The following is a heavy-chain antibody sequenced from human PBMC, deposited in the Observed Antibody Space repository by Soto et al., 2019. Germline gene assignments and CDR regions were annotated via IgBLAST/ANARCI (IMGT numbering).Heavy chain of an antibody. CDR3: ARVLSGHYYFDY. Sequence: EVQLVESGGGLVKPGGSLRLSCEASGFTFSSYSMNWVRQAPGKGLEWVSSISSSSSYIYYADSVKGRFTISRDNAKNSLYLQMNSLRAEDTAVYYCARVLSGHYYFDYWGQGTLVTVSS. CDR2: ISSSSSYI. J-gene: IGHJ4*02. CDR1: GFTFSSYS. V-gene: IGHV3-21*01. D-gene: IGHD6-19*01.